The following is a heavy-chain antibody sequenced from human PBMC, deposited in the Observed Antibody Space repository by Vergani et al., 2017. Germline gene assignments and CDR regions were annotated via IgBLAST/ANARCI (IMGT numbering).Heavy chain of an antibody. J-gene: IGHJ5*02. D-gene: IGHD2-2*01. Sequence: QVQLVQSGAEVKKPGSSVKVSCKSSGGTFSNHVLAWVRQAPGQGLEWMGGIIPIFGTANYAQKFQGRVTITADESTSTAYMELSSLRSEDTAVYYCASRYCSSTSCLISGWFDPWGQGTLVTVSS. CDR2: IIPIFGTA. V-gene: IGHV1-69*01. CDR1: GGTFSNHV. CDR3: ASRYCSSTSCLISGWFDP.